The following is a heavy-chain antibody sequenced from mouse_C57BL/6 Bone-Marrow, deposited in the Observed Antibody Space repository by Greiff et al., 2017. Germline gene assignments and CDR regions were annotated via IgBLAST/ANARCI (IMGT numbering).Heavy chain of an antibody. Sequence: QVQLQQPGAELVKPGASVKLSCKASGYTFTSYWMQWVKQRPGQGLEWIGEIDPSDSYTNYHQKFKGKATLTVDTSSITAYIQLSSLTSEDSAVYYCARWITRDDYWGQGTTLTVSS. V-gene: IGHV1-50*01. CDR2: IDPSDSYT. D-gene: IGHD2-4*01. J-gene: IGHJ2*01. CDR3: ARWITRDDY. CDR1: GYTFTSYW.